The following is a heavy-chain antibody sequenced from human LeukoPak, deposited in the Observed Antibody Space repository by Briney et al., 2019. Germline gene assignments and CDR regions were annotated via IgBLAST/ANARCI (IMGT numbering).Heavy chain of an antibody. J-gene: IGHJ4*02. CDR2: ISGSGGST. V-gene: IGHV3-23*01. D-gene: IGHD3-3*01. CDR3: AKRGSGYNQFDY. CDR1: GFTFSSYG. Sequence: PGGSLRLSCAASGFTFSSYGMSWVRQAPGKGLEWVSAISGSGGSTYYADSVKGRFTISRDNSKYTLYLQMNSLRAEDTAEYYCAKRGSGYNQFDYWGQGTLVTVSS.